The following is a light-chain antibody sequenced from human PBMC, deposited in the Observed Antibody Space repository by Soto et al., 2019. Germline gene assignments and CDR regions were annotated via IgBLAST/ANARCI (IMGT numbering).Light chain of an antibody. CDR1: SSDVGGYNY. V-gene: IGLV2-8*01. J-gene: IGLJ2*01. Sequence: QSALTQPPSASGSPGQSVTISCTGSSSDVGGYNYVSWYQHHPGKAPKLMIYEVSKRPSGVPDRFSGSKSGNTASLTVSGLQAEDEADYYCSSYEGWNNSVLFGGGTKVTVL. CDR2: EVS. CDR3: SSYEGWNNSVL.